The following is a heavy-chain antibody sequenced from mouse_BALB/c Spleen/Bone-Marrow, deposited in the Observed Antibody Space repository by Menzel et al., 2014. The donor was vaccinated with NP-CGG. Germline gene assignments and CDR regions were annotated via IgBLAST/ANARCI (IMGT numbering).Heavy chain of an antibody. CDR2: INPGSGGI. CDR1: GYAFTNYW. Sequence: VKLMESGVELVRPGTSVKVSCKASGYAFTNYWIEWVKQRPGQGLEWIGVINPGSGGINYNEKFKGKATLTADKSSNTAYMQLSSLTSDDSAAYFCARELGRGFAYWGQGTLVTVSA. V-gene: IGHV1-54*01. CDR3: ARELGRGFAY. D-gene: IGHD4-1*01. J-gene: IGHJ3*01.